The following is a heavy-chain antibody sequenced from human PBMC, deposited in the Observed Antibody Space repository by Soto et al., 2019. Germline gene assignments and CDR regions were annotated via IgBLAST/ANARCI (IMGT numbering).Heavy chain of an antibody. CDR1: GGTFSSYA. V-gene: IGHV1-69*13. J-gene: IGHJ6*02. CDR3: ASALGYCSSTSCPDPYYYCYGMDV. D-gene: IGHD2-2*01. Sequence: SVKVSCKASGGTFSSYAISWVRQAPGQGLEWMGGIIPIFGTANYAQKFQGRVTITADESTSTAYMELSSLRSEDTAVYYCASALGYCSSTSCPDPYYYCYGMDVWGQGTTVTVSS. CDR2: IIPIFGTA.